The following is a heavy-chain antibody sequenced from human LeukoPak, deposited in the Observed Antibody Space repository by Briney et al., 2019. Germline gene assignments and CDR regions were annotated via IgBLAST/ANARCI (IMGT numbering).Heavy chain of an antibody. CDR3: ESLTVVAKDN. V-gene: IGHV3-74*01. D-gene: IGHD2-21*01. CDR1: GFSFSTHW. CDR2: INSDGSGT. Sequence: GGSLRLSCAASGFSFSTHWMHWVRQAPGKGLVYGAQINSDGSGTAYADSVKGRFTISRDNAKNTLYLEMSSLRAEDTAVYYCESLTVVAKDNWGQGTLVTVSS. J-gene: IGHJ4*02.